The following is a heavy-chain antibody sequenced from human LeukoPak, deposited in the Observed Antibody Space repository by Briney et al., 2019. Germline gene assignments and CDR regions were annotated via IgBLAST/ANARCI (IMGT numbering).Heavy chain of an antibody. J-gene: IGHJ5*02. CDR3: ARERSSGLAL. V-gene: IGHV4-4*07. CDR2: IYSSGSA. D-gene: IGHD6-19*01. Sequence: PSETLSLTCTVPGDSTSGYYWSWIRQPAEKGLEWIGRIYSSGSANYNPSLKSRVTLSLDTSKNQFYLQMNSVTAADTAIYYCARERSSGLALWGQGALVTVSS. CDR1: GDSTSGYY.